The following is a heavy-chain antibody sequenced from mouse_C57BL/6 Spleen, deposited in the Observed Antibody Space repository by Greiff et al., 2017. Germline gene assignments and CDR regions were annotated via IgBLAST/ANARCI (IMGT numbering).Heavy chain of an antibody. CDR3: AREAFNWDYFDY. Sequence: VQLQQSGAELVMPGASVKLSCKASGYTFTSYWMHWVKQRPGQGLEWIGEIDPSDSYTNYNQKFKGKSTLTVDKSSSTAYMQLSSLTSEDSAVYYCAREAFNWDYFDYWGQGTTLTVSS. J-gene: IGHJ2*01. V-gene: IGHV1-69*01. CDR1: GYTFTSYW. D-gene: IGHD4-1*01. CDR2: IDPSDSYT.